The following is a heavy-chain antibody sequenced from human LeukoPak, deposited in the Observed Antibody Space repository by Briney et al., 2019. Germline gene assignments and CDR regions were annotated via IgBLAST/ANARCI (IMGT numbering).Heavy chain of an antibody. CDR1: GFTFSSYE. J-gene: IGHJ4*02. V-gene: IGHV3-48*03. CDR3: ARGWISDSFDY. D-gene: IGHD5-12*01. CDR2: ISSSGSNI. Sequence: PGRSLRLTCAASGFTFSSYEMNWVRQAPGKGLEWVSYISSSGSNIYYADSVKGRFTISRDNAKNSLYLQMNSLRAKDTAVYYCARGWISDSFDYWGQGTLVTVSS.